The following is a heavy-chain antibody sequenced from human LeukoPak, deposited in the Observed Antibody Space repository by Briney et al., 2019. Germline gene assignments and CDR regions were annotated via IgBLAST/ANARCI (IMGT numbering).Heavy chain of an antibody. Sequence: SETLSPTCTVSGGSISSYYWSWIRQPPGKGLEWIGYIYYSGSTNYNPSLKSRVTISVDTSKSQFSLKLSSVTAADTAVYYCARLDRQQLVLRSWGQGTLVTVSS. CDR1: GGSISSYY. V-gene: IGHV4-59*08. CDR3: ARLDRQQLVLRS. D-gene: IGHD6-13*01. CDR2: IYYSGST. J-gene: IGHJ4*02.